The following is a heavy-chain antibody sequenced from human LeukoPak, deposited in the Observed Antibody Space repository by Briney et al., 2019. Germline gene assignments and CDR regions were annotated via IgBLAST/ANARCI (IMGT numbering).Heavy chain of an antibody. CDR3: ARDDEVIAAASGFDY. D-gene: IGHD6-13*01. CDR2: ISYDGSNK. Sequence: PGGSLRLSCAASGFTFSSYAMHWVRQAPGKGLEWVAVISYDGSNKYYADSVKGRFTISRDNSKNTLYLQMNSLRAEDTAVYYCARDDEVIAAASGFDYWGQGTLVTVSS. V-gene: IGHV3-30*04. J-gene: IGHJ4*02. CDR1: GFTFSSYA.